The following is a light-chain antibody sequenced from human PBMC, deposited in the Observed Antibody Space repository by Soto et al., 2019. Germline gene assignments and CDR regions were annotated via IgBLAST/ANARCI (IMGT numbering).Light chain of an antibody. CDR3: QQYVSYWT. V-gene: IGKV1-5*01. CDR1: QDLDKW. CDR2: KSS. Sequence: ILMSQSPSSLSASVGDRVTITCRASQDLDKWLAWYQQKPGRAPNLLIYKSSTLRQGGPSRFSGIGSGTEYSLTITDLQPDDFATYYCQQYVSYWTVGQGTVVDMK. J-gene: IGKJ1*01.